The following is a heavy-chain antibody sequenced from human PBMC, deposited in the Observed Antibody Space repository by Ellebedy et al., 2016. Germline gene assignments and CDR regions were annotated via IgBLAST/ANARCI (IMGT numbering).Heavy chain of an antibody. CDR2: INPNSGGT. CDR1: GYTFTSYY. D-gene: IGHD4-23*01. Sequence: ASVKVSCXASGYTFTSYYMHWVRQAPGQGLEWMGWINPNSGGTNYAQKFQGRVTMTRDTSISTAYMELSRLRSDDTAVYYCASSGPGNDAFDIWGQGTMVTVSS. CDR3: ASSGPGNDAFDI. V-gene: IGHV1-2*02. J-gene: IGHJ3*02.